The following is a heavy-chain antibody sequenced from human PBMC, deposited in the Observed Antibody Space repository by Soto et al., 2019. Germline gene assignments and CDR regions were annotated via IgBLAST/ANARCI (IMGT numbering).Heavy chain of an antibody. D-gene: IGHD3-10*01. V-gene: IGHV4-59*08. Sequence: SETLSLTCTVSGGSISSDYWSWIRQPPGKGLEWIGYIYYSGSTNYNPSLKSRVTISVDTSKNQFSLKLSSVTAADTAVYYCARGGGFRRTPIAYWGQGTLVTGSS. J-gene: IGHJ4*02. CDR1: GGSISSDY. CDR3: ARGGGFRRTPIAY. CDR2: IYYSGST.